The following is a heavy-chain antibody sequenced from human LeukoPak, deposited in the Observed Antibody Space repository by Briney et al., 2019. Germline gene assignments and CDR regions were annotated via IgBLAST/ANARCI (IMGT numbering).Heavy chain of an antibody. CDR1: GSTFSNAW. J-gene: IGHJ4*02. D-gene: IGHD3-22*01. CDR3: TTDSYYYDSSGFHYFDY. CDR2: IKSKTDGGTT. V-gene: IGHV3-15*01. Sequence: KPGGSLRLSCAASGSTFSNAWMSWVRQAPGKGLEWVGRIKSKTDGGTTDYAAPVKGRFTISRDDSKNPLYLQMNSLKTEDTAVYYCTTDSYYYDSSGFHYFDYWGQGTLVTVSP.